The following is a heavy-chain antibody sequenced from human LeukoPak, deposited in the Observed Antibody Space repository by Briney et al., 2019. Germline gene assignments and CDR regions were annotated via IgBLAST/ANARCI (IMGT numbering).Heavy chain of an antibody. V-gene: IGHV3-23*01. J-gene: IGHJ4*02. CDR1: GLTFSSYA. CDR2: ISGSGGST. Sequence: GGSLRLSCAASGLTFSSYAMSWVRQAPGKGLEWVSAISGSGGSTYYADSVKGRFTISRDNSKNTLYLQMNSLRAEDTAVYYCAKSYCGGDCYSRAQYYFDYWGQGTLVTVSS. CDR3: AKSYCGGDCYSRAQYYFDY. D-gene: IGHD2-21*02.